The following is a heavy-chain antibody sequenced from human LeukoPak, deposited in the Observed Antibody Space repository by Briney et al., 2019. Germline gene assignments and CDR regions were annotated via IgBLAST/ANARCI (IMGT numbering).Heavy chain of an antibody. Sequence: GGSLRLSCAASGFTFDDYGMSWVRQAPGKGLEWVSGINWNGGSTGYADSVKGRFTISRDNAKNSLYLQMNSLSSEDTALYYCAGIGSGSYYYYYGMDVWGQGTTVTVSS. CDR1: GFTFDDYG. D-gene: IGHD1-26*01. V-gene: IGHV3-20*04. J-gene: IGHJ6*02. CDR2: INWNGGST. CDR3: AGIGSGSYYYYYGMDV.